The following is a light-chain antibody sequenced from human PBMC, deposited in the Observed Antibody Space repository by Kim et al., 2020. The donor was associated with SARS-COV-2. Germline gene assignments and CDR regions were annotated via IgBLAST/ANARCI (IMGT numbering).Light chain of an antibody. J-gene: IGLJ1*01. V-gene: IGLV2-8*01. CDR3: TTHGGFNYV. CDR1: SSDFGGFNY. CDR2: EVI. Sequence: PGQSVTVSCSGTSSDFGGFNYVSWYQQRPGKAPKLIIYEVIKRPSGVPDRFSGSRSGYTASLTISGLQAEDEADYYCTTHGGFNYVFGTGTKVTVL.